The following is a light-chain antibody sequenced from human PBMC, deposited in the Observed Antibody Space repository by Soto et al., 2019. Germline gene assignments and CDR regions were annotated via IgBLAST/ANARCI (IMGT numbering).Light chain of an antibody. Sequence: QSALNQPASVSGSPGQSITLSCTRASSGVENYNLVSWYQHHPGKAPKLIIYEGSQRPSGVSDRFSGSKSGNTASLTISGLQAEDEADYYCSSYAGGVVFGGGTKLTVL. CDR3: SSYAGGVV. V-gene: IGLV2-23*01. CDR2: EGS. J-gene: IGLJ3*02. CDR1: SSGVENYNL.